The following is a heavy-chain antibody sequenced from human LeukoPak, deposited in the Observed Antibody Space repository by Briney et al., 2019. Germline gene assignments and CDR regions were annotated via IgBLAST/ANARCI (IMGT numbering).Heavy chain of an antibody. CDR3: ATRGRGYSGYGRLYYFDY. CDR1: GGSFSGYY. J-gene: IGHJ4*02. CDR2: INHSGST. Sequence: SETLSLTYAVYGGSFSGYYWSWIRQPPGKGLEWMGGINHSGSTNYNPSLKSRVNISVHTSKTQSSLKLSSVTAADTAVYYCATRGRGYSGYGRLYYFDYWGQGTLVTVSA. D-gene: IGHD5-12*01. V-gene: IGHV4-34*01.